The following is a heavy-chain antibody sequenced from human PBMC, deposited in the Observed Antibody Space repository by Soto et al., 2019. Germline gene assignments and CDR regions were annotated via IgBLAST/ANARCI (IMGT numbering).Heavy chain of an antibody. CDR2: INAGNSHT. V-gene: IGHV1-3*01. CDR1: GYTFTSYA. J-gene: IGHJ4*02. CDR3: ARDVVGADY. D-gene: IGHD3-10*01. Sequence: QVQLVQSGAEVKKPGAPVKVVCKASGYTFTSYAMHWVRQAPGQRLEWMGWINAGNSHTKYSQKFQGRVTITRDTSASTAYMELSSLRSEVTAVYYCARDVVGADYWGQGALVTVSS.